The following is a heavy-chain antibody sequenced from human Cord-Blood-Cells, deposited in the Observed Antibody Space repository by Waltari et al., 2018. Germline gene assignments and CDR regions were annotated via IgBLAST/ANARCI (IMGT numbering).Heavy chain of an antibody. Sequence: QMQLVQSGPEVKKPGTSVKVSCKASGFTFTSSAVQLVLQARGQRLEWIGWIVVGSGNTNYAQKFQERVTITRDMSTSTAYMELSSLRSEDTAVYYCAASRFYTDFWSGPDYWGQGTLVTVSS. V-gene: IGHV1-58*01. D-gene: IGHD3-3*01. J-gene: IGHJ4*02. CDR1: GFTFTSSA. CDR3: AASRFYTDFWSGPDY. CDR2: IVVGSGNT.